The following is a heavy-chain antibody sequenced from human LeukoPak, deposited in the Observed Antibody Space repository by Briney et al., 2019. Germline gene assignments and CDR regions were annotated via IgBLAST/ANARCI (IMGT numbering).Heavy chain of an antibody. D-gene: IGHD3-10*01. CDR2: VYTTGST. CDR1: GGSLSSDNYY. CDR3: ARASYGSGSYYEDYFYYMDV. J-gene: IGHJ6*03. Sequence: SETLSLTCSVSGGSLSSDNYYWNWIRQPAGKGLEWIGRVYTTGSTNYNPSLKSRVTISVDTSKNQFSLKVSSVTAADTAVYYCARASYGSGSYYEDYFYYMDVWGKGTTVTISS. V-gene: IGHV4-61*02.